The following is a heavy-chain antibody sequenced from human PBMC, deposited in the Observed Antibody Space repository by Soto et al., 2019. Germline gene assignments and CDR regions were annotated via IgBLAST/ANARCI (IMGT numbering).Heavy chain of an antibody. Sequence: SETLSLTCTVSGGSISSGGYYWSWIRQHPGKGLEWIGYIYYSGSTYYNPSLKSRVTISVDTSKNQFSLKLSSVTAADTAVYYCARVFYDSSGYYYVPWFDPWGQGTLVTVSS. D-gene: IGHD3-22*01. CDR3: ARVFYDSSGYYYVPWFDP. J-gene: IGHJ5*02. CDR2: IYYSGST. V-gene: IGHV4-31*03. CDR1: GGSISSGGYY.